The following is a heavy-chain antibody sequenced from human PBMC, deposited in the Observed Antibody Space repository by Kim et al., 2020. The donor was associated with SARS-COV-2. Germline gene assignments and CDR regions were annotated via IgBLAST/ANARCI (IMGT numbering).Heavy chain of an antibody. J-gene: IGHJ5*02. Sequence: AQKCQGRVTMTRNTSISTAYMELSSLRSEDTAVYYCARAFSIAAAVWFDPWGQGTLVTVSS. CDR3: ARAFSIAAAVWFDP. D-gene: IGHD6-13*01. V-gene: IGHV1-8*01.